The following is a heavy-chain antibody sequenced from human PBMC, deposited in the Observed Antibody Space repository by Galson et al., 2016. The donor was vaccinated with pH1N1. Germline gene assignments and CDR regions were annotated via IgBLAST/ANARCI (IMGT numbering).Heavy chain of an antibody. CDR1: GFTFSSFA. CDR2: ISGSGDIT. CDR3: AKGGDYFASGPFSYMDV. D-gene: IGHD3-10*01. Sequence: SLRLSCAASGFTFSSFAMTWVRQAPGKGLDWVSTISGSGDITNFGDSVKGRFTISRDNSKNTLYLEMNSLRAEDSAVHFCAKGGDYFASGPFSYMDVWGKGTPVTVSS. J-gene: IGHJ6*03. V-gene: IGHV3-23*01.